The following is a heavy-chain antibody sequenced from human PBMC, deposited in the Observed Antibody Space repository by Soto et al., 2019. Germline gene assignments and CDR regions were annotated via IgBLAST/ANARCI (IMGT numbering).Heavy chain of an antibody. CDR3: ARFGYSYGYFVWDY. V-gene: IGHV4-39*01. D-gene: IGHD5-18*01. Sequence: QLQLQESGPGLVKPSETLSLTCTVSGGSISSSSYYWGWIRQPPGKGLEWIGSIYYSGSTYYNPSLKSRVTISVDTSKNQFSLKLSSVTAADTAVYYSARFGYSYGYFVWDYWGQGTLVTVSS. CDR2: IYYSGST. J-gene: IGHJ4*02. CDR1: GGSISSSSYY.